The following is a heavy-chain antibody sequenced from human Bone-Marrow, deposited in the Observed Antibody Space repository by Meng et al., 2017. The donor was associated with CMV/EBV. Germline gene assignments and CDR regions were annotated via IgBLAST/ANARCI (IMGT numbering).Heavy chain of an antibody. Sequence: ASVKVSCKASGYTFTGYLMHWVRQAPGQGLEWMGWINPYSGGTNYAQKFQDRVTMTRDTSISTAYMELSRLRSDDTAIYFCAKNQRRALFNSASGCDYWGQGTVVTVSS. D-gene: IGHD2-21*01. V-gene: IGHV1-2*02. CDR1: GYTFTGYL. J-gene: IGHJ4*02. CDR3: AKNQRRALFNSASGCDY. CDR2: INPYSGGT.